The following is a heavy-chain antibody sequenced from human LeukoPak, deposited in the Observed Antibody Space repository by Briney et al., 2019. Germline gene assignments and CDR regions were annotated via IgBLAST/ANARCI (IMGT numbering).Heavy chain of an antibody. CDR2: ISYDGSNK. J-gene: IGHJ4*02. V-gene: IGHV3-30*03. CDR1: GFTFSSYG. Sequence: GSLRLSCAASGFTFSSYGMHWVRQAPGKGLEWVAVISYDGSNKYYADSVKGRFTISRDNSKNTLYLQMNSLRAEDSAVYYCARDSTVTGFDYWGQGTLVTVSS. D-gene: IGHD4-17*01. CDR3: ARDSTVTGFDY.